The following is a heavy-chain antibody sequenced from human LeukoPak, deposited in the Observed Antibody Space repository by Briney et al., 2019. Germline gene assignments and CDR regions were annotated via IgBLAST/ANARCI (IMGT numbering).Heavy chain of an antibody. CDR1: GITLSNYG. CDR3: AKRGVVIRVILVGFHKEAYYFDS. Sequence: GGSLRLSCAVSGITLSNYGMSWVRQAPGKGLEWGAGISDSGGRTNYADSVKGRFTISRDNPKNTLILQMNSLRPEDTAVYFCAKRGVVIRVILVGFHKEAYYFDSWGQGALVTVSS. V-gene: IGHV3-23*01. D-gene: IGHD3-22*01. CDR2: ISDSGGRT. J-gene: IGHJ4*02.